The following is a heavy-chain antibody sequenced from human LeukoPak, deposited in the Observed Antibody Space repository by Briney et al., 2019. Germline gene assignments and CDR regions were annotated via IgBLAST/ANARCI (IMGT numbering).Heavy chain of an antibody. V-gene: IGHV3-7*01. CDR1: GFTFSSYW. CDR3: ARVNYYDSSGYYQNYFDY. Sequence: GGSLRLSCAASGFTFSSYWMSWVRQAPGKGLEWVAEISQDGSEMYYADSVKGRFTISRDNAQSSLYVQMNSLRAEDTAVYYCARVNYYDSSGYYQNYFDYWGQGTLVTVSS. CDR2: ISQDGSEM. D-gene: IGHD3-22*01. J-gene: IGHJ4*02.